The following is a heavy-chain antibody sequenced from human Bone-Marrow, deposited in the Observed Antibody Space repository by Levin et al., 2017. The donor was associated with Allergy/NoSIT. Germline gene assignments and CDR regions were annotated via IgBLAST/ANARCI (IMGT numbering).Heavy chain of an antibody. CDR1: GFTFSSYS. V-gene: IGHV3-21*01. CDR3: ARDLFAIKDTAMAGGYYYGMDV. D-gene: IGHD5-18*01. J-gene: IGHJ6*02. Sequence: GGSLRLSCAASGFTFSSYSMNWVRQAPGKGLEWVSSISSSSSYIYYADSVKGRFTISRDNAKNSLYLQMNSLRAEDTAVYYCARDLFAIKDTAMAGGYYYGMDVWGQGTTVTVSS. CDR2: ISSSSSYI.